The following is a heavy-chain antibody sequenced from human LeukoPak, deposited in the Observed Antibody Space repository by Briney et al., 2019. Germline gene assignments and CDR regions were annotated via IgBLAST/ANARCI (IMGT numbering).Heavy chain of an antibody. CDR1: GGSVNGYY. Sequence: SSETLSLTCTVSGGSVNGYYWNWIGQAPGKGLEWIGFIHYSGLTVYSPSLQSRVSMSVDTSRNQFSLDLSSVTAADTALYYCARDPPEDEWNSLDSWGQGILVTVSS. J-gene: IGHJ4*02. V-gene: IGHV4-59*02. CDR3: ARDPPEDEWNSLDS. D-gene: IGHD1-7*01. CDR2: IHYSGLT.